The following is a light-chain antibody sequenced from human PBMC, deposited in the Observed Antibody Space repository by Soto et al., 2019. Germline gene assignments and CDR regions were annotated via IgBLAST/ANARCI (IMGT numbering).Light chain of an antibody. V-gene: IGLV2-11*01. CDR3: CSYADRFV. CDR2: DVN. CDR1: SSDVGSYNF. Sequence: QSALTQPRSVSGSPGQSVTISCTGTSSDVGSYNFDSWYQHHPGKAPRLMIYDVNKRPSGVPDRFSGSKSGNTASLTISGLQPEDEADYYCCSYADRFVFGTGTKLTVL. J-gene: IGLJ1*01.